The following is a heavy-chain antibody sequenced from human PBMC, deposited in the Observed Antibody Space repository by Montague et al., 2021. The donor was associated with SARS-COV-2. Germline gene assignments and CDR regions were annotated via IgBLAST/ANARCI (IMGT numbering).Heavy chain of an antibody. CDR1: GFTFSSYA. V-gene: IGHV3-30-3*01. Sequence: SLRLSCAASGFTFSSYAMHWVRQAPGKGLEWVAVISYDGSNKYYADSVKGRFTISRDNSKNTLYLQMNSLRAEDTAVYYCARTYSGSYYSHFDYWGQGTLFTVSS. CDR3: ARTYSGSYYSHFDY. D-gene: IGHD1-26*01. J-gene: IGHJ4*02. CDR2: ISYDGSNK.